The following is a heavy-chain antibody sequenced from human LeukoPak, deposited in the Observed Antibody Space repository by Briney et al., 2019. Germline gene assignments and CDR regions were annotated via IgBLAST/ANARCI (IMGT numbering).Heavy chain of an antibody. CDR3: ASNVGMDV. J-gene: IGHJ6*02. CDR1: GFTFSSYG. V-gene: IGHV3-30*03. Sequence: GRSLRLSCAASGFTFSSYGMHWVRQAPGKGLEWVAVISYDGSNKYYADSVKGRFTFSRDNSKNTLYLQMNSLRAEDTAVYYCASNVGMDVWGQGTTVTVSS. CDR2: ISYDGSNK.